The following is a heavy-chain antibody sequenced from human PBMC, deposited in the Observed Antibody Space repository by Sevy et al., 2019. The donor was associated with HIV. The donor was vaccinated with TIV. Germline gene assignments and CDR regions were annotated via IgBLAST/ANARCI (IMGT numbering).Heavy chain of an antibody. D-gene: IGHD3-22*01. CDR3: ALVAQVTMKVAGGFFEY. CDR2: IIPIFGTT. V-gene: IGHV1-69*13. CDR1: GGTFSRYP. J-gene: IGHJ4*02. Sequence: ASVKVSCKASGGTFSRYPFSWVRQAPGQGLEWMGGIIPIFGTTNYAQKFQGRVTITADESTSTAYMELSSLRSEDTAVYYCALVAQVTMKVAGGFFEYWGTGTLVTVSS.